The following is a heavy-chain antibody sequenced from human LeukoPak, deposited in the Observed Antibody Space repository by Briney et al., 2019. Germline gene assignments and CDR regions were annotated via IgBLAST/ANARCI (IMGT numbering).Heavy chain of an antibody. CDR1: GGSMSSYY. D-gene: IGHD5-24*01. CDR3: ARGARAGYNLEPFDY. Sequence: SETLSLTCTVSGGSMSSYYWSWIRQPPGKGLEWIGYIYYSGSTKYNPSLKSRVTISVDTSKNQFSLKLSSVTAADTAVCYCARGARAGYNLEPFDYWGQGTLVTVSS. J-gene: IGHJ4*02. V-gene: IGHV4-59*08. CDR2: IYYSGST.